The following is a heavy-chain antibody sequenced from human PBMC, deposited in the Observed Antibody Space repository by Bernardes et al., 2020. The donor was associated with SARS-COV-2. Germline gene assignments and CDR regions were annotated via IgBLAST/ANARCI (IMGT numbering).Heavy chain of an antibody. Sequence: ASVKVSCKASGYTFTDYYLHWVRQAPGQGLEWMGCIHPRSGDTTYAQNFQGRVTMTSDTSISTGFMEPSWLTSDDTAVYYCGSVTWSQCDGFDIWGQGTMVTVSS. D-gene: IGHD1-26*01. J-gene: IGHJ3*02. CDR2: IHPRSGDT. CDR3: GSVTWSQCDGFDI. V-gene: IGHV1-2*02. CDR1: GYTFTDYY.